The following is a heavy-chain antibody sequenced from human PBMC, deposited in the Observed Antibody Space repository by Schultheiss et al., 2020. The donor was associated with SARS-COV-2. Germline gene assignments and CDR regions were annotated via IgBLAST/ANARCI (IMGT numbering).Heavy chain of an antibody. V-gene: IGHV3-21*04. CDR3: AKDLRGVIVGATDWDY. Sequence: GGSLRLSCAASGFTFSSYSMNWVRQAPGKGLEWVSSISSSSSYIYYADSVKGRFTISRDNAKNSLYLQMNSLRAEDTAVYYCAKDLRGVIVGATDWDYWGQGTLVTVSS. CDR1: GFTFSSYS. J-gene: IGHJ4*02. D-gene: IGHD1-26*01. CDR2: ISSSSSYI.